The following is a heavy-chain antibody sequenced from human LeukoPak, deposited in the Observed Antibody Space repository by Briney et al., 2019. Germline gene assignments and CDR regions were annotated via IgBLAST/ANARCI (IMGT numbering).Heavy chain of an antibody. CDR1: GFTFSSYS. CDR2: ISSSSSTI. V-gene: IGHV3-48*04. Sequence: PGGSLRLSCAASGFTFSSYSMNWVRQAPGKGLEWVSYISSSSSTIYYADSVKGRFTISRDNAKNSLYLQMNSLRAEDTAVYYCARVKSPREARCFDYWGQGTLVTVSS. CDR3: ARVKSPREARCFDY. J-gene: IGHJ4*02.